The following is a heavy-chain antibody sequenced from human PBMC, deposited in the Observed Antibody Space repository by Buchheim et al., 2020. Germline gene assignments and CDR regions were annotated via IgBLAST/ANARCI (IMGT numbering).Heavy chain of an antibody. CDR1: GFTFSSYA. V-gene: IGHV3-23*01. CDR2: ISDSGSST. J-gene: IGHJ6*02. Sequence: EVQLLESGGGLVQPGGSLRLSCAASGFTFSSYAMSWVRQAPGKGLEWVSVISDSGSSTYYTDSVRGRFTISRDNSKNTLYLQMNSLRAEDTAVYYCAREYSNYYGMDVWGQGTT. CDR3: AREYSNYYGMDV. D-gene: IGHD4-11*01.